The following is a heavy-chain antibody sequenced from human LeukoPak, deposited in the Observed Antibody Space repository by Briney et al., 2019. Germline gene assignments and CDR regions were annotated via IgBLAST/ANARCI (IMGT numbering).Heavy chain of an antibody. J-gene: IGHJ5*02. D-gene: IGHD3-10*01. CDR1: RSTFSGYD. V-gene: IGHV1-69*13. Sequence: ASVKVSCKASRSTFSGYDISWVRQAPGQGLEWMGGINPLFGTASYAQNFQGRVTISADESTSTTYMVLSSLRSDDTAVYDFARHRTMVRGARYRPYIWFAPWGQGTLVTVSS. CDR3: ARHRTMVRGARYRPYIWFAP. CDR2: INPLFGTA.